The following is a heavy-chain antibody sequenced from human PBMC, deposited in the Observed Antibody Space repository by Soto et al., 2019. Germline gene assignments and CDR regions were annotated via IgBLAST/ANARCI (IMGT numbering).Heavy chain of an antibody. CDR1: GLNFEKCS. J-gene: IGHJ4*02. V-gene: IGHV3-21*04. D-gene: IGHD2-15*01. Sequence: GGSLRLSCAASGLNFEKCSMNWVRQPPGKGPEWLASISPASTYIRYADSVKGRFTISRDNARNSLSLQMMSLRADDTAMYYCAADTGDIEVVPATAWGQGTLVTVSS. CDR2: ISPASTYI. CDR3: AADTGDIEVVPATA.